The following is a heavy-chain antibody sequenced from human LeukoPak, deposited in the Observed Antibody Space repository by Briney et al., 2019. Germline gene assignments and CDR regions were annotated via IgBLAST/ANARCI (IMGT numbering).Heavy chain of an antibody. J-gene: IGHJ3*02. CDR3: ARLWFGDAFDI. Sequence: ASVKVSCKASGYTFTGYYMHWVRQAPGQGLEWMGRINPNSGGTNYAQKFQGRVTMTRDTSISTAYMELSRLRSDDTAVYYYARLWFGDAFDIWGQGTMVTVSS. CDR2: INPNSGGT. V-gene: IGHV1-2*06. CDR1: GYTFTGYY. D-gene: IGHD3-10*01.